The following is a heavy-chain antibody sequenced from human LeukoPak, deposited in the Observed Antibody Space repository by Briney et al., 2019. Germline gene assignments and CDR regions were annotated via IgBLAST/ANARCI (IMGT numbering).Heavy chain of an antibody. CDR1: GFSFSTYW. CDR2: IKPDGSEE. V-gene: IGHV3-7*04. CDR3: ARPSYDSGSYNGC. D-gene: IGHD3-10*01. Sequence: GGSLRLSCAASGFSFSTYWMSWVRQAPGKGLEWVANIKPDGSEEYYVDSVKGRFTISRDNARNSLYLQMNSLIAEDTAVYYCARPSYDSGSYNGCWGQGTLVTVSS. J-gene: IGHJ4*02.